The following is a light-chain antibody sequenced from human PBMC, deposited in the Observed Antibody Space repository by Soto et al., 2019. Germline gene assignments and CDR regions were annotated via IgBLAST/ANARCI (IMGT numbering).Light chain of an antibody. V-gene: IGLV2-14*01. CDR3: TSYTGSSTYV. J-gene: IGLJ1*01. Sequence: QSALTQPASVSGSPGQSIAISCTGTSSDVGAYNYVSWYQQHPGKAPKLMIYDVSHRPSGASDRFSGSKSGNTASLTISGLQPEDEADYYCTSYTGSSTYVFGTGTKLTVL. CDR2: DVS. CDR1: SSDVGAYNY.